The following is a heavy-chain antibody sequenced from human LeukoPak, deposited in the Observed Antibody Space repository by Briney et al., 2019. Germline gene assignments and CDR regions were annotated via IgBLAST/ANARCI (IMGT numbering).Heavy chain of an antibody. V-gene: IGHV4-34*01. D-gene: IGHD2-21*01. CDR3: ASGRGAYCGGDCYYTGRFDY. CDR1: SGSFSGYY. J-gene: IGHJ4*02. CDR2: INHSGST. Sequence: SETLSLTCAVYSGSFSGYYWSWIRQPPGKGLEWIGEINHSGSTNYNPSLKSRVTISVDTSKNQFSLKLSSVTAADTAVYYCASGRGAYCGGDCYYTGRFDYWGQGTLVTVSS.